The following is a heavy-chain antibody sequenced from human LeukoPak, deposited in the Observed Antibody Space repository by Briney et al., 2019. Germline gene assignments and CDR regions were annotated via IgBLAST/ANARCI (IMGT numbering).Heavy chain of an antibody. J-gene: IGHJ4*02. CDR3: ARGLGQYDY. CDR1: VEPFSNDF. Sequence: SETLSLTCAVYVEPFSNDFWSWIRQSPGKGLEWIGETNHSGSTNYNSSLTSRVTISVDTSKNQFSLNLRSMTAADTAIYYCARGLGQYDYWGQGTLVTVSS. V-gene: IGHV4-34*01. D-gene: IGHD5-24*01. CDR2: TNHSGST.